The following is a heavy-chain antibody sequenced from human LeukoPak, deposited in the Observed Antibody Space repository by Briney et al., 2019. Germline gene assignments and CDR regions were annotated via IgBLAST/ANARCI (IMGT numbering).Heavy chain of an antibody. CDR2: IYYSGST. J-gene: IGHJ3*02. D-gene: IGHD4-17*01. CDR1: GGSISSSSYY. Sequence: PSETLSLTCTVSGGSISSSSYYWGWIRQPPGKGLEWIGSIYYSGSTYYNPSLKSRVTISVDTSKNQFSLKLSSVTAADTAVYYCARGTPTTVTTIAFDIWGQGTMVTVSS. CDR3: ARGTPTTVTTIAFDI. V-gene: IGHV4-39*07.